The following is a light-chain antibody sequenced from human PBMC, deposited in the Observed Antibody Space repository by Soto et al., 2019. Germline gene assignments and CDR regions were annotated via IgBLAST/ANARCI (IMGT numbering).Light chain of an antibody. CDR3: QSFDTSLSGFVA. V-gene: IGLV1-40*01. Sequence: QSVLTQPPSMSGAPGQRVTISCTGSSSNIGAGYDVHWYQQHPGTAPKLLIFDNNNRPSGVPDRFSGSKSDTSASLAITGLQAEDEADYYCQSFDTSLSGFVAFGGGTKVTVL. CDR2: DNN. J-gene: IGLJ2*01. CDR1: SSNIGAGYD.